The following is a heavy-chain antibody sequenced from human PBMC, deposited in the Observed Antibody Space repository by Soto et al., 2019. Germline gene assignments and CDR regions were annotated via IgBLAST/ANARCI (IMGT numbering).Heavy chain of an antibody. V-gene: IGHV1-69*12. CDR3: ARDKDRLQLVGNYSYIVDV. J-gene: IGHJ6*02. Sequence: QVQLVQSGAEVKKPGSSVKVSCKASAGTFSNSAISWVRQAPGQGLEWMGGIMPIFRTADYAQSFQGRFTMTADESTSTAYRELSSLRSEDTAVYYCARDKDRLQLVGNYSYIVDVWGQGTMVTVSS. D-gene: IGHD5-12*01. CDR1: AGTFSNSA. CDR2: IMPIFRTA.